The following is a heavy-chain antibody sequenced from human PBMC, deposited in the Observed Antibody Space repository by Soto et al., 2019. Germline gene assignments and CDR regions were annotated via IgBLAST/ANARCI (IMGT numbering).Heavy chain of an antibody. Sequence: GGSLRLSCAASGFTFSSYGMHWVRQAPGKGLEWVAVIWYDGSNKYYADSVKGRFTISRDNSKNTLYLQMNSLRAEDTAVYYCARVVYGDYAVDYWGQGTLVTVSS. V-gene: IGHV3-33*01. D-gene: IGHD4-17*01. CDR1: GFTFSSYG. CDR2: IWYDGSNK. J-gene: IGHJ4*02. CDR3: ARVVYGDYAVDY.